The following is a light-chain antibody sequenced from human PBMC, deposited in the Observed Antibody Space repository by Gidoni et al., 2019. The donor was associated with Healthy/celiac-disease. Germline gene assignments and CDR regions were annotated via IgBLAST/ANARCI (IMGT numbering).Light chain of an antibody. CDR1: QDISNY. V-gene: IGKV1-33*01. Sequence: DIQMTQSPSSLSASVGDRVTITCQASQDISNYLNWYQQKPGKAPKLLIYDASNLETGVPSRFSGSGSVTDFTFTISSLQPEDIATYYCQQYDNLPFTFGPXTKVDIK. J-gene: IGKJ3*01. CDR3: QQYDNLPFT. CDR2: DAS.